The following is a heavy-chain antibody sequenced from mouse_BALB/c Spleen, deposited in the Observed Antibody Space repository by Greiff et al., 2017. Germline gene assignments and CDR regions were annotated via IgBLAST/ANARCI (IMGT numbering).Heavy chain of an antibody. CDR2: IDPANGNT. Sequence: EVKLVESGAELVKPGASVKLSCTASGFNIKDTYMHWVKQRPEQGLEWIGRIDPANGNTKYDPKFQGKATITADTSSNTAYLQLSSLTSEDTAVYYCARAIYYYGSSPFYYAMDYWGQGTSVTVSS. V-gene: IGHV14-3*02. CDR1: GFNIKDTY. D-gene: IGHD1-1*01. J-gene: IGHJ4*01. CDR3: ARAIYYYGSSPFYYAMDY.